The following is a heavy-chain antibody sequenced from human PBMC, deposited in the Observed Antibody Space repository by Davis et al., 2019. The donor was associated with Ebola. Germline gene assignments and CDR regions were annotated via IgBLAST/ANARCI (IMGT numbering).Heavy chain of an antibody. V-gene: IGHV4-31*03. CDR3: ARWYCSGGSCKGMDV. Sequence: MPSETLSLTCTVSGGSISSGGYYWSWIRQHPGKGLEWIGYIYYSGRTYYNPSLKSRVTISVDTSKNKFSLKVSSVTAADTAVYYCARWYCSGGSCKGMDVWGQGTTVTVSS. CDR1: GGSISSGGYY. CDR2: IYYSGRT. D-gene: IGHD2-15*01. J-gene: IGHJ6*02.